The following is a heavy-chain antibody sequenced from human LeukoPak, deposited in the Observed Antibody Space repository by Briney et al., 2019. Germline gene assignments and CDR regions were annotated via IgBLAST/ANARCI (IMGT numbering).Heavy chain of an antibody. CDR1: GGSISSSNW. CDR3: AVLGRSYWSGVAFDI. D-gene: IGHD1-26*01. Sequence: PSGTLSLTCAVSGGSISSSNWWSWVRPPPGKGLEWIGEIYHSGSTNYNPSLKSRVTISVDKSKNQFSLKLSSVTAADTAVYYCAVLGRSYWSGVAFDIWGQGTMVTVSS. V-gene: IGHV4-4*02. CDR2: IYHSGST. J-gene: IGHJ3*02.